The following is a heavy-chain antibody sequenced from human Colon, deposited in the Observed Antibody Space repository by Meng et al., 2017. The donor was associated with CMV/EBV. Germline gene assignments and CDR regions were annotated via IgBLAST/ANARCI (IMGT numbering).Heavy chain of an antibody. J-gene: IGHJ4*02. CDR3: AAGTGRSDFDY. Sequence: CAASGFTFTSAWMSWVRRAPGKGLEWVGRIKGKTDGGTTDYAAPVKGRFAISRDDSKGTLYLRMTSLQTEDTALYYCAAGTGRSDFDYWGQGALVTVSS. CDR2: IKGKTDGGTT. V-gene: IGHV3-15*01. CDR1: GFTFTSAW. D-gene: IGHD1-1*01.